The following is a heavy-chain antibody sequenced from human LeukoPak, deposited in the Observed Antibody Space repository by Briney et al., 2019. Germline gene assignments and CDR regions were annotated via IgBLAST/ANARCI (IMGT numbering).Heavy chain of an antibody. J-gene: IGHJ6*04. Sequence: ASVKVSCKASGGTFSSYAISWVRQAPGQGLEWMGGIIPIFGTANYAQKFQGRVTITADESTSTAYMELSSLRSEDTAVYYCARRRGSSSPYYYYGMDVWGKGTTVTVSS. CDR1: GGTFSSYA. CDR2: IIPIFGTA. D-gene: IGHD6-13*01. CDR3: ARRRGSSSPYYYYGMDV. V-gene: IGHV1-69*13.